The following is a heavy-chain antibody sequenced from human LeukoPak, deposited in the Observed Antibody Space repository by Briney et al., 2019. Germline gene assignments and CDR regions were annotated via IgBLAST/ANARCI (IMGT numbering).Heavy chain of an antibody. CDR3: AKVSYGLHFDY. J-gene: IGHJ4*02. CDR1: GFTFSSYG. Sequence: PGGSLRLSCTASGFTFSSYGMHWIRQAPGKGLEWVAVISYDGSNKYYADSVKGRFTISRDNSKNTLYLQMNSLRAEDTAVYYCAKVSYGLHFDYWGQGTLVTVSS. V-gene: IGHV3-30*18. CDR2: ISYDGSNK. D-gene: IGHD5-18*01.